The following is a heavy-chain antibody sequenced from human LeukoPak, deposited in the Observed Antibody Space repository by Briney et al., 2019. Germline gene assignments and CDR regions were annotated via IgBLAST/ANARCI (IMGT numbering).Heavy chain of an antibody. V-gene: IGHV4-4*07. D-gene: IGHD2-21*02. CDR3: ARAVTYCGGDCYFPYYYFDY. CDR2: IYTSGST. CDR1: GGSISSYY. Sequence: PSETLSLTCTVSGGSISSYYWSWIRQPAGKGLEWIGRIYTSGSTNYNPSLKSRVTMSVDTSKNQFSLKLSSVTAADTAVYYCARAVTYCGGDCYFPYYYFDYWGQGTLVTVSS. J-gene: IGHJ4*02.